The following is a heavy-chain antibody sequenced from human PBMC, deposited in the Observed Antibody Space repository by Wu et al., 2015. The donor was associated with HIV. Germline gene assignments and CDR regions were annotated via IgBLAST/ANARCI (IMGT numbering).Heavy chain of an antibody. D-gene: IGHD1-26*01. CDR3: AKANRIVISGIDYYHQYGMDV. Sequence: QVQVVQSGAEVKKPGSSVKVSCKTSGDTLDNYSFNWVRQAPGGGLEWMGRITPMFGKPNYAQKFLGRVTITADGSTNTAYMELTSLRSEDTAVYYCAKANRIVISGIDYYHQYGMDVWGRRDHGHRLL. CDR1: GDTLDNYS. CDR2: ITPMFGKP. V-gene: IGHV1-69*15. J-gene: IGHJ6*02.